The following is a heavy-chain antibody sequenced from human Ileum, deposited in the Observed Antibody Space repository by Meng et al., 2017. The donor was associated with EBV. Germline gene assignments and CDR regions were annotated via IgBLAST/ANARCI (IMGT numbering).Heavy chain of an antibody. CDR2: INHSGST. D-gene: IGHD3-10*01. CDR3: ARGNKVSDRGFDY. J-gene: IGHJ4*02. V-gene: IGHV4-34*01. Sequence: VQLQQWGAGLLKPSETLSLTCAVYGGSFGGYYWSWIRQPPGKGLEWIGEINHSGSTNYNPSLKSRVTISVDTSKNQFSLKLSSVTAADTAVYYCARGNKVSDRGFDYWGQGTLVTVSS. CDR1: GGSFGGYY.